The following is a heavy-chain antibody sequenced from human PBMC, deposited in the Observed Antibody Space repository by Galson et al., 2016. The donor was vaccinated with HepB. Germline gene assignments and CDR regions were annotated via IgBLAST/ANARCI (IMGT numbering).Heavy chain of an antibody. J-gene: IGHJ4*02. CDR1: GGSFSGHH. CDR3: ARGVLVGRMDS. D-gene: IGHD2/OR15-2a*01. V-gene: IGHV4-34*01. CDR2: LSQSGTT. Sequence: SETLSLTCGVYGGSFSGHHWSWIRQPPGKGLEWIGELSQSGTTNYSPSLKSRVTISVGTSKNQFSLKLKSVTSADSAIYYCARGVLVGRMDSWGQGTLVTVSS.